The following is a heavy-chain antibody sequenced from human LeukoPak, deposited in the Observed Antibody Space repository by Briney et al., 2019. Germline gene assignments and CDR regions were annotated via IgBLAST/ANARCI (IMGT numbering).Heavy chain of an antibody. CDR2: ISGSGGST. V-gene: IGHV3-23*01. Sequence: PGGSLRLSCAASGFTFSSYAMSWVRQAPGKGLEWVSAISGSGGSTYYADSVKGRFTISRDNAKNSLYLQMNSLRAEDTAVYYCARMEMGTDYWGQGTLVTVSS. J-gene: IGHJ4*02. CDR1: GFTFSSYA. CDR3: ARMEMGTDY. D-gene: IGHD5-24*01.